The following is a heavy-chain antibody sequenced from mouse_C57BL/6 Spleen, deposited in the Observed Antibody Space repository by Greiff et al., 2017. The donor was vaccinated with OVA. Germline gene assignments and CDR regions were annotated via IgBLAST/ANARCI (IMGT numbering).Heavy chain of an antibody. CDR2: IDPSDSET. Sequence: VQLQQPGAELVRPGSSVKLSCKASGYTFTSYWMHWVKQRPIQGLEWIGNIDPSDSETHYNQKFKDKATLTVDKSSSTAYMQLSSLTSEDSAVYYCAKGGYYDYDWYFDVWGTGTTVTVSS. D-gene: IGHD2-4*01. CDR1: GYTFTSYW. V-gene: IGHV1-52*01. CDR3: AKGGYYDYDWYFDV. J-gene: IGHJ1*03.